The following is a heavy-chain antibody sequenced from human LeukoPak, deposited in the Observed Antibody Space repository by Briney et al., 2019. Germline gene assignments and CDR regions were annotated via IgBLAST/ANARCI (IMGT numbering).Heavy chain of an antibody. V-gene: IGHV3-48*01. CDR2: ISSSSSTI. Sequence: GGSLRLSCAASGFTFSSFSMHWVRQAPGKGLEWVSYISSSSSTIYYADSVKGRFTISRDNAKNSLYLQMNSLRAEDTAVYYCARDGDLYYYDSYMDVWGKGTTVTVSS. CDR1: GFTFSSFS. J-gene: IGHJ6*03. D-gene: IGHD3-22*01. CDR3: ARDGDLYYYDSYMDV.